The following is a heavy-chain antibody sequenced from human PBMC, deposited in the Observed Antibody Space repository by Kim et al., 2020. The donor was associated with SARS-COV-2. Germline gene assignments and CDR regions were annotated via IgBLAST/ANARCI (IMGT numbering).Heavy chain of an antibody. J-gene: IGHJ6*02. CDR3: ARGSYASGMDV. V-gene: IGHV4-30-2*01. D-gene: IGHD3-16*01. Sequence: TTSYSPSLKSRVTISLGRARTQFFLNLNSVTAADTAVYYCARGSYASGMDVWGQGTAVTVSS. CDR2: TT.